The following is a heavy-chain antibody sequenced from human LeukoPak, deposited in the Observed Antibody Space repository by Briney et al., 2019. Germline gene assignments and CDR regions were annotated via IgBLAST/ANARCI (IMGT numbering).Heavy chain of an antibody. V-gene: IGHV4-59*01. CDR1: GGSISSYY. D-gene: IGHD4-11*01. J-gene: IGHJ6*03. CDR3: ARLQYRYYYMDV. CDR2: IYYSGST. Sequence: PSETLSLTCTVSGGSISSYYWSWIRQPPGKGLEWIGYIYYSGSTNYNPSLKSRVTISVDTSKNQFSLKLSSVTAADTAVYYCARLQYRYYYMDVWGKGTTVTVS.